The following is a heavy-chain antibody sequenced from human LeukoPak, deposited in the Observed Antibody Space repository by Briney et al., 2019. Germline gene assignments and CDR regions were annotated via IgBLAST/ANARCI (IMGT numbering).Heavy chain of an antibody. V-gene: IGHV4-30-2*01. CDR3: ASSRYSSSWSFDY. CDR2: IYHSGST. D-gene: IGHD6-13*01. J-gene: IGHJ4*02. CDR1: GGSISSGGYS. Sequence: SQTLSLTCAVSGGSISSGGYSWSWIRQLPGKGLEWIGYIYHSGSTYYNPSLKSRVTISVDRSKNQFSLKLSSVTAADTAVYYCASSRYSSSWSFDYWGQGTLVTVSS.